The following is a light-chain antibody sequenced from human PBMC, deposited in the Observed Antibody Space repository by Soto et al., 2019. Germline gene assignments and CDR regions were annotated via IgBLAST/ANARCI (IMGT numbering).Light chain of an antibody. J-gene: IGLJ1*01. CDR2: GNG. CDR3: QSYDSGLSGSEV. V-gene: IGLV1-40*01. CDR1: SSNIGAGHD. Sequence: QSVLTQPPSVSGAPGQRVTISCTGSSSNIGAGHDVHWYQQLPGTAPKLLIYGNGNRPSGFPDRFSGSKSGTSASLAITWLQAEDEADYYCQSYDSGLSGSEVFGTGTKLTVL.